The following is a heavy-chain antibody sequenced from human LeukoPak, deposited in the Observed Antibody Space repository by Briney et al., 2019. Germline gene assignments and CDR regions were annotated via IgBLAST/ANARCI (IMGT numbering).Heavy chain of an antibody. CDR1: GFTHSSYG. V-gene: IGHV3-30*18. CDR3: AKEIRITIFGVVTKAYGMDV. D-gene: IGHD3-3*01. Sequence: GGSLRLSCAASGFTHSSYGMHWVRQAPGKGLEWVAVISYDGSNKYYADSVKGRFTISRDNSKNTLYLQMNSLRAEDTAVYYCAKEIRITIFGVVTKAYGMDVWGQGTTVTVSS. J-gene: IGHJ6*02. CDR2: ISYDGSNK.